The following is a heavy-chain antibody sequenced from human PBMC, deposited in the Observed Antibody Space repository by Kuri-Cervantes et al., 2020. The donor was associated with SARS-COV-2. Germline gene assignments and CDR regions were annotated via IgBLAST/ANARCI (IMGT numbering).Heavy chain of an antibody. Sequence: GGSLRLSCAASGFTFSSYAMSWVRQAPGKGLEWVSAIGGSGGSTHYADSVKGRFTISRDNSKNTLYLQMNSLRAEDTAVYYCAKRGGYSYGSPPDYYYYYYMDVWGKGTTVT. CDR1: GFTFSSYA. D-gene: IGHD5-18*01. CDR2: IGGSGGST. V-gene: IGHV3-23*01. J-gene: IGHJ6*03. CDR3: AKRGGYSYGSPPDYYYYYYMDV.